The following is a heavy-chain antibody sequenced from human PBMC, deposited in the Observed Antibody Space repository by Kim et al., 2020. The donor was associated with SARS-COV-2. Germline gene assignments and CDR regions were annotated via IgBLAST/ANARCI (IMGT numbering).Heavy chain of an antibody. J-gene: IGHJ4*02. CDR3: ASSYPLTYRTFDS. CDR1: GFIFSDYE. Sequence: GGSLRLSCAASGFIFSDYEMNWVRQAPGKAPEWISYISSTGSNRYYADSVKGRFSISRDDARNSLYLQMNSLRVEDTALYYCASSYPLTYRTFDSWGQGT. CDR2: ISSTGSNR. V-gene: IGHV3-48*03.